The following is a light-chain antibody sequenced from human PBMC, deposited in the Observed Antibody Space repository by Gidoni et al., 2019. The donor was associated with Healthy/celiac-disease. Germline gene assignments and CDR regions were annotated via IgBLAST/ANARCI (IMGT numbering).Light chain of an antibody. V-gene: IGLV4-69*01. CDR3: QTWGTGILYWV. CDR1: SGHSSYA. Sequence: QLVLTQSPSASASLGASVKLTCTLSSGHSSYAIAWHQQQPEQGPRYLMKLNSDGSPSKGDGIPDRFSGSSSGAERYLTLSSLQSEDEADYYCQTWGTGILYWVFGGGTKLTVL. CDR2: LNSDGSP. J-gene: IGLJ3*02.